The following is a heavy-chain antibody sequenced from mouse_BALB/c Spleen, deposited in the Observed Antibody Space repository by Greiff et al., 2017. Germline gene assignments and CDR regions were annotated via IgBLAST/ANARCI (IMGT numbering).Heavy chain of an antibody. J-gene: IGHJ2*01. D-gene: IGHD2-1*01. V-gene: IGHV5-17*02. CDR3: ARRDYGNYLHY. Sequence: EVKLVESGGGLVQPGGSRKLSCAASGFTFSSFGMHWVRQAPEKGLEWVAYISGGSSTIYYADTVKGRFTISRDNPKNTLFLQMTSLRSEDTAMYYCARRDYGNYLHYWGQGTTLTVSS. CDR2: ISGGSSTI. CDR1: GFTFSSFG.